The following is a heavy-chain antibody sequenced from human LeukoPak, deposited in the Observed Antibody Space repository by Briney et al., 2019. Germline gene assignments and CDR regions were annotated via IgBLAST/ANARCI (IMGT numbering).Heavy chain of an antibody. J-gene: IGHJ5*02. D-gene: IGHD5-24*01. Sequence: SETLSLTCTVSGGSISNYYWNWIRQPPGKGLEWIGYIYYSGTTNYNPSLKSRVSMSVDTSKNQFSLKLSSVTAADTAVYYCARDRLQLQSWGQGTLVTVSS. CDR3: ARDRLQLQS. V-gene: IGHV4-59*01. CDR2: IYYSGTT. CDR1: GGSISNYY.